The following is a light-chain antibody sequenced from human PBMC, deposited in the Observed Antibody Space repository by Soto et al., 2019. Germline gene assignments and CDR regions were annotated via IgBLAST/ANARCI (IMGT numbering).Light chain of an antibody. CDR1: QSVSSSH. CDR3: QQYGSSPRT. Sequence: ENVLTQSPGTLSLSPGERATLSCRASQSVSSSHLAWYQQKPGQAPRLLIYGASSRATGIPDRFSGSGFGTEFTLTISRLEPEDFAVYYCQQYGSSPRTFGQGTKVEIK. J-gene: IGKJ1*01. V-gene: IGKV3-20*01. CDR2: GAS.